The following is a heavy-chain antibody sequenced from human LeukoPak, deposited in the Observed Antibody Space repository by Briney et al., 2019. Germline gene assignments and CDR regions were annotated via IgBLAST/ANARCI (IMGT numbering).Heavy chain of an antibody. Sequence: SETLSLTCTVSGGSISSYYWSWIRQPPGKGLEWIGYIYYSGSTNYNPSLKSRVTISVDTSKNQFSLKLSSVTAADTAVYYCARVDSDYYDSSGYPNYFDYWGQGTLVTVSS. CDR2: IYYSGST. CDR1: GGSISSYY. D-gene: IGHD3-22*01. J-gene: IGHJ4*02. V-gene: IGHV4-59*01. CDR3: ARVDSDYYDSSGYPNYFDY.